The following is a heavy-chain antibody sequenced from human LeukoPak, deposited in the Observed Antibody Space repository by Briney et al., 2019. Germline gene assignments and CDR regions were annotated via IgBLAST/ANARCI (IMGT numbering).Heavy chain of an antibody. CDR2: INPNSGGT. J-gene: IGHJ4*02. D-gene: IGHD3-10*01. CDR3: ARDGITMVRGVIPPPY. Sequence: GASVKVSCKASGYTFTGYYMHWVRQAPGQGLEWMGWINPNSGGTNYAQKFQGRVTMTRDTSISTAYMELSRLRSDDTAVYYCARDGITMVRGVIPPPYWGQGTLVTVSS. CDR1: GYTFTGYY. V-gene: IGHV1-2*02.